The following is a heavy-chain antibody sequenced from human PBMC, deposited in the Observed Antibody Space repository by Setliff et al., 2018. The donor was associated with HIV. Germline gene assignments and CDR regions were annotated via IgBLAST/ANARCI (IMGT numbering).Heavy chain of an antibody. Sequence: PSETLSLPCTVSGYSISSGYYWGWIRQPPGKGLEWIGSIYHSGITYYHSSLQRRVTISVDTSKNQFSLNLTSVTAADTAVYYCAGLGYSGSLVGAFDIWGQGTMVTVSS. CDR1: GYSISSGYY. CDR2: IYHSGIT. V-gene: IGHV4-38-2*02. CDR3: AGLGYSGSLVGAFDI. D-gene: IGHD1-26*01. J-gene: IGHJ3*02.